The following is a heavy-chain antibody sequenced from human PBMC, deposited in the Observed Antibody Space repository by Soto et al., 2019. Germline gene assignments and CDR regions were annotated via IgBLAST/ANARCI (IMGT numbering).Heavy chain of an antibody. J-gene: IGHJ4*02. CDR1: GYTFTSYG. CDR2: ISAYNGNT. D-gene: IGHD6-19*01. V-gene: IGHV1-18*01. CDR3: ARDSRSSGWYVKGDFDY. Sequence: GASVKVSCKASGYTFTSYGISWVRQAPGQGLEWMGWISAYNGNTNYAQKLQGRVTMTTDTSTSTAYMELRSLRSDDTAVYYCARDSRSSGWYVKGDFDYWGQGTLVTSPQ.